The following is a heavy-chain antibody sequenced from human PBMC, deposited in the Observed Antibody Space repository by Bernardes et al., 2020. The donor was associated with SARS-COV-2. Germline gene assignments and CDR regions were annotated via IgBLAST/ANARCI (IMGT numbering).Heavy chain of an antibody. CDR2: INHSGST. CDR1: GGFFSGYY. D-gene: IGHD3-22*01. Sequence: SETLSLTCAVYGGFFSGYYWSWIRQPPGKGLEWIGEINHSGSTNYNPSLKSRVTISLDTSKNQFSLKLSSVTAADTAVYYCARGATPDSSGYYLYYFDYWGQGTLVTVSS. V-gene: IGHV4-34*01. J-gene: IGHJ4*02. CDR3: ARGATPDSSGYYLYYFDY.